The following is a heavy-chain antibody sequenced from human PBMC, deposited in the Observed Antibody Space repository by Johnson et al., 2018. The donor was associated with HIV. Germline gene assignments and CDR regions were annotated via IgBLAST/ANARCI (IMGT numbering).Heavy chain of an antibody. CDR3: ARGDYYDTSGNFIDAFDI. CDR1: GFTFSRYW. J-gene: IGHJ3*02. V-gene: IGHV3-7*04. Sequence: EQLVESGGGLVQPGGSLRLSCAASGFTFSRYWMSWVRQAPGKGLEWVANIKEDGSEKYYVDSVKGRFTMSRENAKNSRCLQMNSLRAEDTAVYYCARGDYYDTSGNFIDAFDIWGQGTMVTVSS. D-gene: IGHD3-22*01. CDR2: IKEDGSEK.